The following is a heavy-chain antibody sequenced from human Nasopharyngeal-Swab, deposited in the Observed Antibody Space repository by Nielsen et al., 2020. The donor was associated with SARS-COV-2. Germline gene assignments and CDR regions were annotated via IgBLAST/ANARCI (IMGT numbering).Heavy chain of an antibody. CDR1: GYTFTDYY. V-gene: IGHV1-2*06. Sequence: ASVKVSRKASGYTFTDYYMHWVRQAPGQGLEGMGRINPNSGDTKYAQKFQGRVTVTRDKSINTAYMELSSLRSDDTAMYYCARDDGDVPGITGSGPPGGYWGQGTLVTVSS. CDR3: ARDDGDVPGITGSGPPGGY. D-gene: IGHD6-13*01. J-gene: IGHJ4*02. CDR2: INPNSGDT.